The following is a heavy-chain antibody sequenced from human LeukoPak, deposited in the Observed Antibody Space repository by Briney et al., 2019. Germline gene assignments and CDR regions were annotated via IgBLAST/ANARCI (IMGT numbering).Heavy chain of an antibody. V-gene: IGHV1-18*01. J-gene: IGHJ4*02. CDR2: ISAYNGNT. CDR3: ARVRDYGGIGEDY. D-gene: IGHD3-16*01. Sequence: ASAKVSCKASGYTFTNYGISWVRQAPGQGLECMGWISAYNGNTNYAQRFQGRVTMTTDTSTSTAYMELRSLRSDDTAVYYCARVRDYGGIGEDYWGQGTLVTVSS. CDR1: GYTFTNYG.